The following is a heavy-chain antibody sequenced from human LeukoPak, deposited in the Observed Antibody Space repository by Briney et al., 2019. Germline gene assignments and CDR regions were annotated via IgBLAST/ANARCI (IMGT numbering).Heavy chain of an antibody. Sequence: ASVKVSCKASGYTFTGYYMHWVRQAPGQGLEWMGRINPNSGGTNYAQKFQGRVTITRDTSISTAYMELSRLRSDDTAVYYCARVCCSSTSWLFDPWGREPWSPSPQ. J-gene: IGHJ5*02. V-gene: IGHV1-2*06. CDR2: INPNSGGT. CDR3: ARVCCSSTSWLFDP. D-gene: IGHD2-2*01. CDR1: GYTFTGYY.